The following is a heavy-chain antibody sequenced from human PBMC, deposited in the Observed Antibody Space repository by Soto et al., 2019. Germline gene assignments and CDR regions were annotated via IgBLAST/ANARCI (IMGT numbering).Heavy chain of an antibody. CDR1: GFTFSSYA. CDR2: ISYDGSNK. D-gene: IGHD2-2*01. V-gene: IGHV3-30*14. CDR3: AGLLPAYYYYGMDV. Sequence: QVQLVESGGGVVQPGRSLRLSCAASGFTFSSYAMHWVRQAPGKGLEWVAVISYDGSNKYYADSVKGRFTISRDNSKKTLYLQMNSMRAENTAVYYCAGLLPAYYYYGMDVWGQGTTVPVSS. J-gene: IGHJ6*02.